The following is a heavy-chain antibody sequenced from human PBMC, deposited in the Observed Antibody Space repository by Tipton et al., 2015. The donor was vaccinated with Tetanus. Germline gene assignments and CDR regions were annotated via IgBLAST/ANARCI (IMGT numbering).Heavy chain of an antibody. Sequence: TLSLTCAVYGGSFSGYYGSWIRQPPGKGLEWIGEINHSGSTNYNPSLKSRVTISVDTSKNQFSLKLSSVTAADTAVYYCARVGPYYYFDYWGQGTLVTVSS. D-gene: IGHD3-10*01. CDR3: ARVGPYYYFDY. V-gene: IGHV4-34*01. CDR1: GGSFSGYY. CDR2: INHSGST. J-gene: IGHJ4*02.